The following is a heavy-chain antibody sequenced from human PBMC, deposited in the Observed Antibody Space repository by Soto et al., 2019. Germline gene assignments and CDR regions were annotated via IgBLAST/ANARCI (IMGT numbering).Heavy chain of an antibody. J-gene: IGHJ3*02. V-gene: IGHV3-23*01. Sequence: EVQLLESGGGLEQPGESLRLSCAFSGFIFGNYMMTWVRQAPGTGLEWVSTIRDGGESTYYADSVKGRFTISRDNSKNTLYLQMDSLGVEDTALYYCAPHVHCSGGSCHYDAFDIRGQGTMVTVSS. CDR2: IRDGGEST. CDR1: GFIFGNYM. D-gene: IGHD2-15*01. CDR3: APHVHCSGGSCHYDAFDI.